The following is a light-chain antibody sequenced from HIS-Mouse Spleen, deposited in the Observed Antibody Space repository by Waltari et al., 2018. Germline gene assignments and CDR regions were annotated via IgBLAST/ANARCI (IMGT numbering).Light chain of an antibody. J-gene: IGLJ3*02. Sequence: QSALTQPASVSGSPGQSITISCTGTSSDVGGYNLVSWYQPPPGKAPNLQIYDVSNRPSGVFNRFLGPKSGKPASLTISGLQVEDEADYSASSNTSSRPWVFGGGTKLTVL. CDR3: SSNTSSRPWV. CDR1: SSDVGGYNL. CDR2: DVS. V-gene: IGLV2-14*03.